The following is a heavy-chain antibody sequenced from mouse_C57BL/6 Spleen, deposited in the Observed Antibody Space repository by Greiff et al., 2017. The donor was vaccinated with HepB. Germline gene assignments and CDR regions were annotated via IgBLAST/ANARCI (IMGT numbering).Heavy chain of an antibody. CDR3: ARSGPYGNYGYYAMDY. Sequence: QVQLQQSGAELARPGASVKLSCKASGYTFTSYGISWVKQRTGQGLEWIGEIYPRSGNTYYNEKFKGKATLTADKSSSTAYMELRSLTSEDSAVYFCARSGPYGNYGYYAMDYWGQGTSVTVSS. V-gene: IGHV1-81*01. J-gene: IGHJ4*01. CDR2: IYPRSGNT. D-gene: IGHD2-1*01. CDR1: GYTFTSYG.